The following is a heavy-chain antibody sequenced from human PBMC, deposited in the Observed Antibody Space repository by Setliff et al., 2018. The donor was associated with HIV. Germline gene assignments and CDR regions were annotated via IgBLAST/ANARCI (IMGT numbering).Heavy chain of an antibody. D-gene: IGHD5-18*01. V-gene: IGHV3-48*01. CDR3: ARDGYSYGFFDY. CDR2: IYPDSNNI. CDR1: GFTFSDYP. Sequence: GVSLRLSCAASGFTFSDYPMNWVRQAPGKGLEWVSHIYPDSNNIDYTDSVKGRFTISRDNAKNSLYLQMNSLRAEDTAVYYCARDGYSYGFFDYWGQGTLVTVSS. J-gene: IGHJ4*02.